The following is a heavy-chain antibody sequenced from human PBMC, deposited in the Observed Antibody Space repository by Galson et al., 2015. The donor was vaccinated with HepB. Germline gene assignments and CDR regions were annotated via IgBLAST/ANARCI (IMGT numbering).Heavy chain of an antibody. Sequence: SLRLSCAASGFTVSSNYMSWVRQAPGKGLEWVSVIYSGGSTYYADPVKGRITISRDNSKNTLYLQMNSLRAADTAVYYCARGGRSSGWYDEYYLDYWGQGTLVTVSS. CDR1: GFTVSSNY. D-gene: IGHD6-19*01. V-gene: IGHV3-53*01. J-gene: IGHJ4*02. CDR3: ARGGRSSGWYDEYYLDY. CDR2: IYSGGST.